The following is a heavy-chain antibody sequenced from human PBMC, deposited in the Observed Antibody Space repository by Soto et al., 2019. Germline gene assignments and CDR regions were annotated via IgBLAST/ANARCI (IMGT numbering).Heavy chain of an antibody. CDR3: ARDLVGQIVDY. CDR2: ISGYNGNT. Sequence: QVQLVQSGAEVKKPGASVKVSCKASGYTFTSYVISCVRQTPGPGLEWMGWISGYNGNTKYAQKLQGRVTMTTDTSTSTAYMELRSLRSDDTAVYYCARDLVGQIVDYWGPGTLFNVSS. D-gene: IGHD2-15*01. J-gene: IGHJ4*02. CDR1: GYTFTSYV. V-gene: IGHV1-18*01.